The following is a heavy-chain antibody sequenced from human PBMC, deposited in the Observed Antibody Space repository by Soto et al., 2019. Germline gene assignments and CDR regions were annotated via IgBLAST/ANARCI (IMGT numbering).Heavy chain of an antibody. CDR2: INPSGGST. D-gene: IGHD3-22*01. Sequence: GASVKVSCKASGYTFTSYYMHWVRQAPGQGLEWMGIINPSGGSTSYAQKFQGRVTMTRDTSTSTVYMELSSLRSEDTAVYYCARSGHDSSGYYTHHDAFDIWGQGTMVTVSS. J-gene: IGHJ3*02. CDR3: ARSGHDSSGYYTHHDAFDI. CDR1: GYTFTSYY. V-gene: IGHV1-46*01.